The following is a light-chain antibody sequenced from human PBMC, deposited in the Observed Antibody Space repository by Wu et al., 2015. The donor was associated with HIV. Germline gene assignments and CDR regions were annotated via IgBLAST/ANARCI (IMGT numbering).Light chain of an antibody. CDR3: QQYNNWPPLT. CDR1: QTINSN. V-gene: IGKV3-15*01. CDR2: DVS. J-gene: IGKJ4*01. Sequence: EIVMTQSPVTLSVSPGKRAILSCRASQTINSNLAWYQQKPGQGPRLLIHDVSTRATGIPGRFSGSGSGTEFTLTINSLQSEDLAVYYCQQYNNWPPLTFGGGTKVEIK.